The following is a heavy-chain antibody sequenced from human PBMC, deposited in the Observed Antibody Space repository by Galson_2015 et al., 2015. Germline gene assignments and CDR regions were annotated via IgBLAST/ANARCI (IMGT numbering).Heavy chain of an antibody. CDR1: GFTFSSYT. V-gene: IGHV3-48*02. CDR2: ISSSSATI. Sequence: SLRLSCAASGFTFSSYTISWVRQAPGKGLEWVSYISSSSATIYYADSVKGRFTISRDHAKNSLYLQMNSLRDEDTTVYYCARDPWRGSYKVFYFDYWGQGTLVTVSS. J-gene: IGHJ4*02. D-gene: IGHD1-26*01. CDR3: ARDPWRGSYKVFYFDY.